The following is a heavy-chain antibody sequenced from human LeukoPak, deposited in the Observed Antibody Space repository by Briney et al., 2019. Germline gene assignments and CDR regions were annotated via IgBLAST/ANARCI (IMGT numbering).Heavy chain of an antibody. V-gene: IGHV3-74*01. D-gene: IGHD6-19*01. J-gene: IGHJ4*02. CDR3: VRTTGWPDC. CDR2: INSDGSNT. CDR1: GFPFSSYW. Sequence: GGSRKLSCVASGFPFSSYWVHWVRQVPGKGLVWVSRINSDGSNTVYADSVKGRFTISRDNAKNTLYLQMNSLRAEDTAVYYCVRTTGWPDCWGQGTLVTVPS.